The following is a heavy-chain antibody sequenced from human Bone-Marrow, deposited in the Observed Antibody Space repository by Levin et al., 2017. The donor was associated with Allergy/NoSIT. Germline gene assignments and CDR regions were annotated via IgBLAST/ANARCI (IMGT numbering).Heavy chain of an antibody. D-gene: IGHD3-9*01. CDR1: GFTFSSYA. CDR3: AKVRPLYDILTGNIGNWFDP. V-gene: IGHV3-23*01. Sequence: PGGSLRLSCAASGFTFSSYAMSWVRQAPGKGLEWVSAISGSGGSTYYADSVKGRFTISRDNSKNTLYLQMNSLRAEDTAVYYCAKVRPLYDILTGNIGNWFDPWGQGTLVTVSS. J-gene: IGHJ5*02. CDR2: ISGSGGST.